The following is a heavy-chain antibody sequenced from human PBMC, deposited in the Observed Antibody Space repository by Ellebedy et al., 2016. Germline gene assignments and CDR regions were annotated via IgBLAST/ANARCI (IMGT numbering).Heavy chain of an antibody. Sequence: GGSLRLSCAASGFTFSTYGMHWVRQAPGKGLEWVAVITYDGSNKQYADSVKGRFTISRDNSKNTLYLQMNSLRADDTAVYYCAKDAWEKARISWEHDYWGQGTLVTVSS. CDR1: GFTFSTYG. J-gene: IGHJ4*02. V-gene: IGHV3-30*18. CDR3: AKDAWEKARISWEHDY. CDR2: ITYDGSNK. D-gene: IGHD5-24*01.